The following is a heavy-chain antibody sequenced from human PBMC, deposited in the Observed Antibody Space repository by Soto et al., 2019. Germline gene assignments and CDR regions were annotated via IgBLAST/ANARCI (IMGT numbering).Heavy chain of an antibody. J-gene: IGHJ5*02. D-gene: IGHD4-17*01. CDR2: ISGSGGST. V-gene: IGHV3-23*01. CDR3: AKVVSYGDYTPYNWFDP. CDR1: GFTFSSYA. Sequence: GGSLRLSCAASGFTFSSYAMSWVRQAPGKGLEWVSAISGSGGSTYYADSVKGRFTISRDNSKNTLYLQMNSLRAEDTAVYYCAKVVSYGDYTPYNWFDPWGRGTLVTVS.